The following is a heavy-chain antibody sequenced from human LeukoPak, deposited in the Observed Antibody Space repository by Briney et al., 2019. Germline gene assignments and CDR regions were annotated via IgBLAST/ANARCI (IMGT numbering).Heavy chain of an antibody. CDR3: AKVRSSMYYFDY. J-gene: IGHJ4*02. Sequence: GGSLRLSCAASGFTFSSYAMSWVRQAPGKGLEWVSAISGSGGSTYYADSVKGRFTISRDNSKNTLYLQMNNLRAEDTAVYYCAKVRSSMYYFDYWGQGTLVTVSS. V-gene: IGHV3-23*01. CDR1: GFTFSSYA. D-gene: IGHD6-6*01. CDR2: ISGSGGST.